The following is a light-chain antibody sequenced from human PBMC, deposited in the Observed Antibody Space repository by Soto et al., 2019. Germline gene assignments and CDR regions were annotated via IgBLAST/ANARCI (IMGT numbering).Light chain of an antibody. V-gene: IGKV3-20*01. Sequence: EIVLTQSPGTLSLSPGERASLSCRPSQNVSSSYLAWYQQKPGQAPRLLIYGASSRATGIPDRFRGSGSGTDFTLTISRLEPEDFAVYYCQQFGSSTPGVTFGGGTKVEIK. CDR1: QNVSSSY. CDR2: GAS. J-gene: IGKJ4*01. CDR3: QQFGSSTPGVT.